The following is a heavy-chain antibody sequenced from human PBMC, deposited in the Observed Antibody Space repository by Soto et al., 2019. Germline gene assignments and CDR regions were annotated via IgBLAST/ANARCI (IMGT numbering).Heavy chain of an antibody. CDR1: GYTFTSSG. D-gene: IGHD3-22*01. CDR2: INPSGGST. V-gene: IGHV1-46*01. CDR3: ARSPLRWDSSGYNY. Sequence: ASVKCSCKASGYTFTSSGISWVRQALGQGLEWMGIINPSGGSTSYAQKFQGRVTMTRDTSTSTVYMELSSLRSEDTAVYYCARSPLRWDSSGYNYWGQGTLVTVSS. J-gene: IGHJ4*02.